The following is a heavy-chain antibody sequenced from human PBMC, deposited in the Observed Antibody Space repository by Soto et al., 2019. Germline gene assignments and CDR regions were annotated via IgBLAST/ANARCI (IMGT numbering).Heavy chain of an antibody. CDR2: IYWNDDK. CDR3: AHRWGGGWSVDY. Sequence: SGPTLVNPTQTLTLTRTFSGFSLSTSGVGVGWIRQPPGKALEWLALIYWNDDKRYSPSLKSRLTITKDTSKNQVVLTMTNMDPVDTATYYCAHRWGGGWSVDYWGQGTLVTVSS. J-gene: IGHJ4*02. D-gene: IGHD6-19*01. CDR1: GFSLSTSGVG. V-gene: IGHV2-5*01.